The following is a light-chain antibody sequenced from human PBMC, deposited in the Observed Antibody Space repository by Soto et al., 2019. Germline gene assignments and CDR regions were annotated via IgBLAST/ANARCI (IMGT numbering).Light chain of an antibody. CDR1: RGSIASNY. J-gene: IGLJ2*01. CDR2: EDD. V-gene: IGLV6-57*01. CDR3: QSYDTSLLI. Sequence: NFMLTQPHSVSASPGKTVTISCTRSRGSIASNYVQWYQLRPGSSPTTVIYEDDQRTAGVPDRFSGSVDTSSNSASLTISGLQIEDEADYFCQSYDTSLLIFGGGTKLTVL.